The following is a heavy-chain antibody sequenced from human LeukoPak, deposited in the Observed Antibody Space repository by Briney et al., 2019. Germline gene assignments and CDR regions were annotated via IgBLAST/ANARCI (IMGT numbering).Heavy chain of an antibody. CDR1: GFTMSNYG. J-gene: IGHJ4*02. CDR3: AKHFCTGLDCSLFDS. V-gene: IGHV3-23*01. Sequence: GGSLRLSCAASGFTMSNYGVSWVRQAPGKGLEWVSGIRSAVDTTHYADSVKGRFIISRDNSKNTLPLQLNSLRPEDTALYYCAKHFCTGLDCSLFDSWGQGTLVTVSS. D-gene: IGHD3/OR15-3a*01. CDR2: IRSAVDTT.